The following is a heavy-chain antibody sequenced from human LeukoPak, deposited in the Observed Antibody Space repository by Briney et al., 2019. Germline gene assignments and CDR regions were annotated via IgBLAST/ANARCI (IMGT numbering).Heavy chain of an antibody. CDR2: ISNSGSTI. J-gene: IGHJ5*02. Sequence: GGSLRLSCAASGFTFSSFDMNWVRQAPGKGLEWVSYISNSGSTIYYAGSVKGRFTISRDNAKNSLYLQMNSLRAEDTAVYYCARGRYSDYTNWFDPWGQGTLVTVSS. CDR3: ARGRYSDYTNWFDP. V-gene: IGHV3-48*03. D-gene: IGHD5-12*01. CDR1: GFTFSSFD.